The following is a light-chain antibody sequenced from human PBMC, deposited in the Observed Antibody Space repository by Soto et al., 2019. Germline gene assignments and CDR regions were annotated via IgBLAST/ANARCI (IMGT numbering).Light chain of an antibody. CDR3: QQSYSTPRT. J-gene: IGKJ4*01. CDR2: AAS. V-gene: IGKV1-39*01. Sequence: DIQMTQSPSSLSASVGDRVTITCRASQSISSNLNWYQQKPGKAPKLLIYAASTLQSGVPSRFSGSGSGTDFTLTISSLQPEDFATYYCQQSYSTPRTFGGGTKVETK. CDR1: QSISSN.